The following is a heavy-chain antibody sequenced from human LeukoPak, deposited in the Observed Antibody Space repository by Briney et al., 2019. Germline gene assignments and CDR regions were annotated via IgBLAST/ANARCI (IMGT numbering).Heavy chain of an antibody. D-gene: IGHD2-15*01. CDR3: ARDKVVRNGMDV. J-gene: IGHJ6*02. CDR2: INAGNGNI. V-gene: IGHV1-3*01. CDR1: GYTFTSYA. Sequence: ASVKVSCKASGYTFTSYAMHWVRQAPGQRLEWMGWINAGNGNIKYSQKFQGRVTITRDTSASTAYMELSSLRSEDTAVYYCARDKVVRNGMDVWGQGTTVTVSS.